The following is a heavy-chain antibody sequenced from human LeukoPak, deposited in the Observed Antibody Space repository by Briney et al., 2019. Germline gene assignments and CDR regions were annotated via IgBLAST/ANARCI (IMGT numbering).Heavy chain of an antibody. CDR3: IKSSGDWH. CDR2: ISTKADGGTT. J-gene: IGHJ4*02. V-gene: IGHV3-15*01. D-gene: IGHD2-21*02. CDR1: GLTFGNAW. Sequence: PGGSLRLSCTTSGLTFGNAWMSWVRQAPGKGLEWVGRISTKADGGTTDYAAPVKGRFTISRDDSKNTLYLQMNSLKTEDTAVYYCIKSSGDWHWGQGTLVTVSS.